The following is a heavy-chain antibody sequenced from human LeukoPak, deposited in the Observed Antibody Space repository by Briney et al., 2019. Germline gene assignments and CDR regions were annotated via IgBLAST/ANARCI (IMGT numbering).Heavy chain of an antibody. Sequence: SETLSLTCTVSGGSISSGGYYWSWIRQPPGKGLEWIGYIYHSGSTYYNPSLKSRVTISVDRSKNQFSLKLSSVTAADTAVYYCATRHYYGSGSADYWGQGTLVTVSS. CDR2: IYHSGST. J-gene: IGHJ4*02. CDR1: GGSISSGGYY. D-gene: IGHD3-10*01. CDR3: ATRHYYGSGSADY. V-gene: IGHV4-30-2*01.